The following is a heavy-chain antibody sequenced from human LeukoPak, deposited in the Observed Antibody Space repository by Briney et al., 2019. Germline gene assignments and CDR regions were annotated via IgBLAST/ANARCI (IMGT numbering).Heavy chain of an antibody. V-gene: IGHV4-59*01. CDR2: IHYSGST. J-gene: IGHJ3*02. CDR3: ARAPLALIVFDI. D-gene: IGHD2-21*01. CDR1: GDSMISYY. Sequence: PSETLSLTCTVPGDSMISYYWSWIRQPPGKGLEWIGYIHYSGSTNYNPSLKSRVTISVDTSKNQFSLKLSSVTAADTAMYYCARAPLALIVFDIWGQGTMVTVSS.